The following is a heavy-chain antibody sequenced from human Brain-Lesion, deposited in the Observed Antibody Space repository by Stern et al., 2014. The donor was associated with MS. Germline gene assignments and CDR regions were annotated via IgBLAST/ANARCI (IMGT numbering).Heavy chain of an antibody. CDR3: AEGGSYGFVY. J-gene: IGHJ4*02. V-gene: IGHV1-45*02. Sequence: QVQLVQSGAEVKKPGSSVKVSCQASGNTFTNRYLHWVRQAPGQALEWMGWITPFTGNTNYAQNFQDRVTITMDRSMSTAYMDLSSLRSDDTAIYFCAEGGSYGFVYWGQGTLVTVS. D-gene: IGHD4-17*01. CDR2: ITPFTGNT. CDR1: GNTFTNRY.